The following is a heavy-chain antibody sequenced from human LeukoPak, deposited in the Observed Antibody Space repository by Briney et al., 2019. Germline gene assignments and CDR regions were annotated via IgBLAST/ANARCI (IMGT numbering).Heavy chain of an antibody. D-gene: IGHD6-13*01. CDR1: GFTFSSYA. CDR2: ISGSGGST. V-gene: IGHV3-23*01. J-gene: IGHJ4*02. Sequence: GGSLRLSCAASGFTFSSYAMSWVRRAPGKGLEWVSAISGSGGSTYYADSVKGRFTISRDNSKNTLYLQMNSLRAEDTAVYYCAKFWRGFRSSCYDYWGQGTLVTVSS. CDR3: AKFWRGFRSSCYDY.